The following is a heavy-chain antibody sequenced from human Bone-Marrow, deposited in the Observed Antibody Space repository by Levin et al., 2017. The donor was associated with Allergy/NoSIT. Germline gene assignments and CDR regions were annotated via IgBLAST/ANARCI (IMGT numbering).Heavy chain of an antibody. V-gene: IGHV3-30*18. D-gene: IGHD3-16*01. CDR1: GFNFNNYG. CDR2: ISFNGDKK. CDR3: AKEKGLEGNTFHRLMDY. J-gene: IGHJ4*02. Sequence: GGSLRLSCVASGFNFNNYGMQWVRQAPGKGLEWVALISFNGDKKYYADSEKGRFTISRDFSKTTVHLQMNSLRREDTAVYFCAKEKGLEGNTFHRLMDYWGQGTLVTVSS.